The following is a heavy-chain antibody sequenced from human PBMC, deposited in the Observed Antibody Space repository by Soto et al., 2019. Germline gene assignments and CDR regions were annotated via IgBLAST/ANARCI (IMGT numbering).Heavy chain of an antibody. Sequence: GGSLRLSCTASGFTFGDYAMSWFRQAPGKGLEWVGFIRSKAYGGTTEYAASVKGRFTISRDDSKSIAYLQMNSLKTEDTAVYYCTRLEVPHYYYMDVWGKGTTVTVSS. CDR2: IRSKAYGGTT. CDR3: TRLEVPHYYYMDV. J-gene: IGHJ6*03. CDR1: GFTFGDYA. V-gene: IGHV3-49*03. D-gene: IGHD1-7*01.